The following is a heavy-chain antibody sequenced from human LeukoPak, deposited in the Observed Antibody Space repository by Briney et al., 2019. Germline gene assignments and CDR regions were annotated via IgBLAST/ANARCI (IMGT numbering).Heavy chain of an antibody. J-gene: IGHJ4*02. CDR3: ARETMGTLLVILDS. Sequence: ASVKVSCKASGYSFTSHYIEWVRQAPGQGLEWMGIIDPSGGSTTYAQKSQGRVTMTRETSTSTVSMELSSLKAEDTAVYYCARETMGTLLVILDSWGQGTLVTVSS. V-gene: IGHV1-46*01. D-gene: IGHD3-9*01. CDR1: GYSFTSHY. CDR2: IDPSGGST.